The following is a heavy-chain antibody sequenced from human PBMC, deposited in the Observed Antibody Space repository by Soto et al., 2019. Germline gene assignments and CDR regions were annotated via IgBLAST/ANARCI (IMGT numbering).Heavy chain of an antibody. CDR2: ISAYNGNT. D-gene: IGHD6-19*01. Sequence: ASVKVSCKASGYTFTSYGISWVRQAPGQGLEWMGWISAYNGNTNYAQKLQGRVTMTTDTSTSTAYMELRSLRSDDTAVYYCARDRAAFPNYHLNRSGLYWGAASPGWWFEPWGEGTLVTVSS. V-gene: IGHV1-18*01. CDR1: GYTFTSYG. J-gene: IGHJ5*02. CDR3: ARDRAAFPNYHLNRSGLYWGAASPGWWFEP.